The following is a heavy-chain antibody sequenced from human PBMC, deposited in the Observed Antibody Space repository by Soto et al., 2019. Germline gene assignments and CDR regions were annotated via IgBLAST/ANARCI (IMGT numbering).Heavy chain of an antibody. Sequence: SETLSLTCTVSGGSISSYYRSWIRQPPGKGLEWIGYIYYSGSTTYNLSLKRRVTISVDTSKNQFSLKLSSVTAADTAVYYCARVVKGGYCSSTSCYQEYFQHWGQGTLVTVSS. CDR1: GGSISSYY. J-gene: IGHJ1*01. V-gene: IGHV4-59*01. D-gene: IGHD2-2*01. CDR2: IYYSGST. CDR3: ARVVKGGYCSSTSCYQEYFQH.